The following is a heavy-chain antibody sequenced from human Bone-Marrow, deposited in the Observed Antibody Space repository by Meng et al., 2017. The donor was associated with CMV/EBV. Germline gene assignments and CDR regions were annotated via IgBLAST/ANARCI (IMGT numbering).Heavy chain of an antibody. CDR2: IWYDGSNK. CDR3: ARDSSGWPLIDY. D-gene: IGHD6-19*01. Sequence: GESLKISCAASGFTFSSYGMHWVRQAPGKGLEWVAVIWYDGSNKYYADSVKGRFTISRDNSKNTLYLQMNSLRAEDTAVYYCARDSSGWPLIDYWGQGTLVTVSS. CDR1: GFTFSSYG. V-gene: IGHV3-33*01. J-gene: IGHJ4*02.